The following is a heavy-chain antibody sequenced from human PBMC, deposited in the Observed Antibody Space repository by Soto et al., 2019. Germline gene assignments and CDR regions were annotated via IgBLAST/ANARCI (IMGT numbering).Heavy chain of an antibody. CDR3: ARVKGSGYCSGGSCYSGWFDP. CDR1: GGSFSGYY. Sequence: QVQLQQWGAGLLKPSETLSLTCAVYGGSFSGYYWSWIRQPPGKGLEWIGEINHSGSTNYNPSLKSLVTISVDTTKNQFSLKLSSVTAADTAVYYCARVKGSGYCSGGSCYSGWFDPWGQGTLVTFSS. J-gene: IGHJ5*02. CDR2: INHSGST. D-gene: IGHD2-15*01. V-gene: IGHV4-34*01.